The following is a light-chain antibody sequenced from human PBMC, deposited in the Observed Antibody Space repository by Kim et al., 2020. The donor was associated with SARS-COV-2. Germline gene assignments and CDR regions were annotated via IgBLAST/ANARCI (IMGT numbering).Light chain of an antibody. CDR3: QVWDSTTTV. Sequence: SYELTQPPSVSVSPGQTASITCSGDRLGNKYACWYQQKPGQSPVVVIYQDTRRPSGIPERFSGSNSGNTATLTISGPQAMDEADSYCQVWDSTTTVFGGG. CDR1: RLGNKY. CDR2: QDT. J-gene: IGLJ2*01. V-gene: IGLV3-1*01.